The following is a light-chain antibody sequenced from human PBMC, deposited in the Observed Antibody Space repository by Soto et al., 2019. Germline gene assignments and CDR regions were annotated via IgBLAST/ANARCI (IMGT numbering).Light chain of an antibody. V-gene: IGKV3-20*01. CDR2: GAS. J-gene: IGKJ1*01. CDR3: QQDGSSPRT. Sequence: EIVLTQSPGTLSLSPGERATLSCRASQSVSSSYLAWYQQKPGQAPRLLIYGASSRATGIPDRFSGSGSGTDFTLTISRLEPEDFAVYSCQQDGSSPRTFGQGTNVEIK. CDR1: QSVSSSY.